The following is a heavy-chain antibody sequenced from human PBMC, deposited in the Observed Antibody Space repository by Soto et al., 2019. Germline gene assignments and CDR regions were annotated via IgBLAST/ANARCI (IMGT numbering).Heavy chain of an antibody. D-gene: IGHD2-15*01. CDR3: SDGKCNWFDP. V-gene: IGHV4-59*01. CDR1: GGSISGYY. CDR2: IYYSGST. Sequence: SETLSLTCTVSGGSISGYYWSLIRQPPGKELERIGYIYYSGSTNYNPSLKSRVTISIDTSKNQFSLKLSSVTAADTAVYYCSDGKCNWFDPWGQGTLVTVSS. J-gene: IGHJ5*02.